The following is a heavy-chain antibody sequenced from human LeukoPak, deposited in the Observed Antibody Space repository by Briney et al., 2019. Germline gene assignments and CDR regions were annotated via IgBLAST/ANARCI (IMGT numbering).Heavy chain of an antibody. CDR3: AKDIGAHQFDS. Sequence: GGSLRLSCAASGFTFGNYAMSWVRQAPGKGLEWVSAISGIGDRTYHADSVKGRFTISRDNSKNTLYLQMNSLRAEDTAVYYCAKDIGAHQFDSWGQGTLVIVSS. D-gene: IGHD3-10*01. CDR2: ISGIGDRT. V-gene: IGHV3-23*01. J-gene: IGHJ4*02. CDR1: GFTFGNYA.